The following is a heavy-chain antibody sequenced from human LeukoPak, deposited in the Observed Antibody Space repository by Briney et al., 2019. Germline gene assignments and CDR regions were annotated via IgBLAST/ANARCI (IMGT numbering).Heavy chain of an antibody. CDR1: GFTFRSHA. Sequence: TGRSLRLSCVGSGFTFRSHAMSWVRQAPEKGLEFVSGIYENGGTTYYADSVKGRFSISRDNSKNTLYLQMDSLRGEDTAVYYCAKDFRIGYSAHFDYWGQGALVTVSS. CDR3: AKDFRIGYSAHFDY. CDR2: IYENGGTT. J-gene: IGHJ4*02. V-gene: IGHV3-23*01. D-gene: IGHD2-21*01.